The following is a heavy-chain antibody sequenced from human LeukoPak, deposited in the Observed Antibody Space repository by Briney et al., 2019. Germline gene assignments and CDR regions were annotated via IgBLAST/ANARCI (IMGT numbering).Heavy chain of an antibody. CDR2: INHSGST. D-gene: IGHD5-24*01. V-gene: IGHV4-34*01. Sequence: KPSETLSLTCAVYGGSFSGYYWSWTRQPPGKGLEWIGEINHSGSTNYNPSLKSRVTISVDTSKNQFSLKLSSVTAADTAVYYCARRTPRRDGYRHYFDYWGQGTLVTVSS. CDR3: ARRTPRRDGYRHYFDY. CDR1: GGSFSGYY. J-gene: IGHJ4*02.